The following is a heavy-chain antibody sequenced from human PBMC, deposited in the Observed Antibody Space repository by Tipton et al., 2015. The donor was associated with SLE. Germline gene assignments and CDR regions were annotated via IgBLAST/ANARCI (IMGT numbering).Heavy chain of an antibody. D-gene: IGHD3-16*01. CDR3: AREWGNRGGFDY. J-gene: IGHJ4*02. CDR2: IYYSGST. CDR1: GGSISSYY. Sequence: SLTCTVSGGSISSYYWSWIRQPPGKGLEWIGYIYYSGSTNYNPSLKSRVTISVDTSKNQFSLKLSSVTAADTAVYYCAREWGNRGGFDYWGQGTLVTVSS. V-gene: IGHV4-59*01.